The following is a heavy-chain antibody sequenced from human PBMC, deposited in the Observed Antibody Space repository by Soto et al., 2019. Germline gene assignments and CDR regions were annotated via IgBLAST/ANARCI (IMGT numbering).Heavy chain of an antibody. V-gene: IGHV2-5*02. Sequence: QITLKESGPTLVKPTQTLTLTCTFSGLSLSTTRVGVGWIRQPPGEALEWLALLYWDDDKLYSPSLKRRLTITKDTSKNQVVVTLTNMDPVDTATYYCAHSKTSGMRYYFDYWGQGTLVTVSS. J-gene: IGHJ4*02. CDR2: LYWDDDK. CDR3: AHSKTSGMRYYFDY. CDR1: GLSLSTTRVG.